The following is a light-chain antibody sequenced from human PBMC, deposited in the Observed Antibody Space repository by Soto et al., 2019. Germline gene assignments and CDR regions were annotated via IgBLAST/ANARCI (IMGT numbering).Light chain of an antibody. Sequence: QSVLTQPPSASGSPGQSVTISCTGTSSDVGGYNYVSWYQHHPGKATKLIIYEVTKRPSGVPDSFSGSKSGTTASLTVSGLQAEDEADYFCSSYAGSNTYVFGTGTKVTVL. V-gene: IGLV2-8*01. J-gene: IGLJ1*01. CDR2: EVT. CDR3: SSYAGSNTYV. CDR1: SSDVGGYNY.